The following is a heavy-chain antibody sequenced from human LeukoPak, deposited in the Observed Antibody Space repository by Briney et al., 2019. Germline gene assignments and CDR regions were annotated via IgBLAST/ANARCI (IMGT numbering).Heavy chain of an antibody. Sequence: SETLSLTCTVSGGSITSSGYYWGWIRQPPGKGLEWIGSISYSGSTYYYPSLKSRVTISVDTSQNQFSLKLTSVTAADTAIYYCARHFPTSSAWRLNWFDPWGQGTLVTVSS. J-gene: IGHJ5*02. D-gene: IGHD6-19*01. CDR2: ISYSGST. V-gene: IGHV4-39*01. CDR3: ARHFPTSSAWRLNWFDP. CDR1: GGSITSSGYY.